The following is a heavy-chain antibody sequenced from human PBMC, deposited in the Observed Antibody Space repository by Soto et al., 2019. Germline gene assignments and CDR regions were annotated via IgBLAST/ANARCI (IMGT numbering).Heavy chain of an antibody. V-gene: IGHV3-7*03. Sequence: GGSLRLSCAASGFTFSSYWMSWVRQAPGKGLEWVANIKQDGSEKYYVDSVKGRFTISRDNAKNSLYLQMNSLRAEDTAVYYCARRSATRGYYYGMDVWGQGTTVTVSS. CDR3: ARRSATRGYYYGMDV. CDR1: GFTFSSYW. J-gene: IGHJ6*02. CDR2: IKQDGSEK. D-gene: IGHD6-25*01.